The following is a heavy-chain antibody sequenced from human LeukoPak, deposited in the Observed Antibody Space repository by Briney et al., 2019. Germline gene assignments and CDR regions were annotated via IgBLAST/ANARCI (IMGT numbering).Heavy chain of an antibody. D-gene: IGHD3-9*01. V-gene: IGHV3-20*01. J-gene: IGHJ3*02. CDR1: GFTFSSYG. Sequence: PGGSLRLSCAASGFTFSSYGMHWVRQAPGKGLEWVSGINWNGGSTGYADSVKGRFTISRDNAKNSLYLQMNSLRAEDTALYHCARVRPYYDILTGYSVGDAFDIWGQGTMVTVSS. CDR3: ARVRPYYDILTGYSVGDAFDI. CDR2: INWNGGST.